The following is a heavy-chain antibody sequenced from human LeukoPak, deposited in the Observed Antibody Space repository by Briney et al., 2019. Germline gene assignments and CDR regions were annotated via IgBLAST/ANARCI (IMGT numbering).Heavy chain of an antibody. Sequence: GGSLRLSCAASGFTFSSYAMSWVRQAPGKGLEWVSAISGSGGSTYYADSVKGRFTISRDNAKNSLYLQMNSLRAEDTAVYYCARDSSDAFDIWGQGTMVTVSS. CDR1: GFTFSSYA. CDR2: ISGSGGST. J-gene: IGHJ3*02. CDR3: ARDSSDAFDI. V-gene: IGHV3-23*01.